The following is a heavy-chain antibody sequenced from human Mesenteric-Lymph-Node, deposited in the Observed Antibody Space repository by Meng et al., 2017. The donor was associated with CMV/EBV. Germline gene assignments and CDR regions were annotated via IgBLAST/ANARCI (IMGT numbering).Heavy chain of an antibody. V-gene: IGHV3-11*01. CDR3: AREQDGGNSFEY. Sequence: GESLKISCATSGFVMRDYYLAWIRQAPGKGLEWISYISGSSNTIYYADSVKGRFTTSRDNAMRSLNLQMNSLRAEDTAVYYCAREQDGGNSFEYWGQGTPVTVSS. J-gene: IGHJ4*02. CDR1: GFVMRDYY. CDR2: ISGSSNTI. D-gene: IGHD4-23*01.